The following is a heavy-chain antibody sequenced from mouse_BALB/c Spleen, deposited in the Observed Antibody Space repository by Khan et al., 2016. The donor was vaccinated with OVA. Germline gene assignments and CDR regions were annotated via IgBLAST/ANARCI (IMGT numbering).Heavy chain of an antibody. D-gene: IGHD1-1*01. CDR1: GFSLTSYG. J-gene: IGHJ4*01. V-gene: IGHV2-9*02. CDR2: IWAGGST. Sequence: VELVESGPGLVAPSQSLSITCTVSGFSLTSYGVHWVRQPPGKGLEWLGVIWAGGSTNYNSALMSRLSLSKDNSKSQVFLKMNSLQTDDTAMYYCAGLYYYGSSFYAMDYWGQGTSVTGSS. CDR3: AGLYYYGSSFYAMDY.